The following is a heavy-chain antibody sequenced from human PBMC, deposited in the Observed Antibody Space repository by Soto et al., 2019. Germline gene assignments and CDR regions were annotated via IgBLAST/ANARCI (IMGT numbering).Heavy chain of an antibody. Sequence: GGSLRLSCAASGFTFSSYGMHWVRQAPGKGLEWVAVISYDGSNKYYADSVKGRFTISRDNSKNTLYLQMNSLRAEDTAVYYCAKASYCSSTSCYRDGGNYYYGMDVWGQGTTVTVSS. CDR1: GFTFSSYG. J-gene: IGHJ6*02. CDR2: ISYDGSNK. D-gene: IGHD2-2*02. V-gene: IGHV3-30*18. CDR3: AKASYCSSTSCYRDGGNYYYGMDV.